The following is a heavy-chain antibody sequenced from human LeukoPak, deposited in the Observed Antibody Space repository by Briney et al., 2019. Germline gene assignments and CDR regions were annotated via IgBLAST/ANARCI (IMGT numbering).Heavy chain of an antibody. V-gene: IGHV1-2*02. J-gene: IGHJ4*02. CDR1: GYTFTGYY. CDR3: ARAGYGDFPHYFDY. CDR2: INPNSGGT. Sequence: ASVKVSCKASGYTFTGYYMHWVRQAPGQGLEWMGWINPNSGGTNYAQKFQGRVTMTRDTSISTAYMELSRLRSDDTAVYYCARAGYGDFPHYFDYWGQGTLVTVSS. D-gene: IGHD4-17*01.